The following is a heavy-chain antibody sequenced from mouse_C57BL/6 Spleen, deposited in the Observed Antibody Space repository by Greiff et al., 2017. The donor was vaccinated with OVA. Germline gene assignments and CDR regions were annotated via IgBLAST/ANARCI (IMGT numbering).Heavy chain of an antibody. CDR2: IGSGGSYT. V-gene: IGHV5-6*01. CDR1: GFTFSSYG. Sequence: VQLQQSGGDLVKPGGSLKLSCAASGFTFSSYGMSWVRPTPDKRLEWVATIGSGGSYTYYPDSVKGRFPISRDNAKNTLYLQMSSLKSEDTAMYYCARNRWYFDVWGTGTTVTVSS. CDR3: ARNRWYFDV. J-gene: IGHJ1*03.